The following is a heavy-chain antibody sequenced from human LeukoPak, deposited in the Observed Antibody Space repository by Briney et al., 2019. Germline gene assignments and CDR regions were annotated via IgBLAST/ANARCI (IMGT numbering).Heavy chain of an antibody. J-gene: IGHJ6*02. V-gene: IGHV3-9*01. CDR2: ISWNSGSI. D-gene: IGHD3-3*01. CDR3: ATGGAKFERGYDFWSGAPYYYYYGMDV. CDR1: GFTFDDYA. Sequence: GGSLRLSCAASGFTFDDYAMHWVRQAPGKGLEWVSGISWNSGSIGYADSVKGRFTISRDNAKNSLYLQMNSLRSEDTAVYYCATGGAKFERGYDFWSGAPYYYYYGMDVWGQGTTVTVSS.